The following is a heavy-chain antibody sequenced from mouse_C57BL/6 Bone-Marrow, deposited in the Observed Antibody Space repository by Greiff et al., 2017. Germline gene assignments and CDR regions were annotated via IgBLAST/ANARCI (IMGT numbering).Heavy chain of an antibody. CDR3: TRSGNEFWFAY. CDR1: GYTFTDYE. J-gene: IGHJ3*01. D-gene: IGHD1-3*01. CDR2: IDPETGGT. Sequence: QVQLQQSGAELVRPGASVTLSCKASGYTFTDYEMHWVKQTPVHGLEWIGAIDPETGGTAYNQKFKGKAILTADKSSSPAYMELRSVTAEDSAVYYCTRSGNEFWFAYWGQGTLVTVSA. V-gene: IGHV1-15*01.